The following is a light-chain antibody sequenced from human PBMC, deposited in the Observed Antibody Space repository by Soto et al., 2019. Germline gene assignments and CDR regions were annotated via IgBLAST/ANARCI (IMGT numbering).Light chain of an antibody. Sequence: EIVLTQSPGTLSLSPGERATLSCRASQSVSNNYLAWYQQKPGQAPRLLIYRASSRATGIPDRFSGSGSGTDFTLTISRLEPEDFALYDCQQKATSPMYTFAQGTTLEIK. CDR2: RAS. J-gene: IGKJ2*01. CDR1: QSVSNNY. CDR3: QQKATSPMYT. V-gene: IGKV3-20*01.